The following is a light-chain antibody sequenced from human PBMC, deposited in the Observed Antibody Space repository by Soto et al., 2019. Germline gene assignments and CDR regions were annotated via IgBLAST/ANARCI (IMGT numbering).Light chain of an antibody. CDR1: SSDIGTYDR. Sequence: QSALTQPPSVSGSPGQSVTISCIGTSSDIGTYDRVSWYQAPPGTAPKLIIYDVHYRPSGVPDRFSGSKSGNTASLTISGLPAEDEADYYCSSSAASTPWLFGGGTKVTVL. CDR2: DVH. V-gene: IGLV2-18*02. J-gene: IGLJ2*01. CDR3: SSSAASTPWL.